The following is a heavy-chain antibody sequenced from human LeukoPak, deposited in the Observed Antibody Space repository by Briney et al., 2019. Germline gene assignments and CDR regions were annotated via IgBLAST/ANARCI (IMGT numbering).Heavy chain of an antibody. J-gene: IGHJ1*01. CDR2: IYSGGST. D-gene: IGHD6-13*01. CDR1: GFTVSSNY. CDR3: ARDVIAAVGTEYFQH. V-gene: IGHV3-53*01. Sequence: GGSLRLSCAASGFTVSSNYMSWVRQAPGKGLGWVSVIYSGGSTYYADSVKGRFTISRDNSKNTLYLQMNSLRAEDTAVYYCARDVIAAVGTEYFQHWGQGTLVTVSS.